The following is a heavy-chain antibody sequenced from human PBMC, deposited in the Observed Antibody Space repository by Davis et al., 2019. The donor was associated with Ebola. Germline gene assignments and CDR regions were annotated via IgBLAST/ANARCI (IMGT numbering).Heavy chain of an antibody. J-gene: IGHJ4*02. CDR3: VRESYGQIFFDY. CDR2: ISYDGSNK. CDR1: GFTFSNYA. Sequence: GESLKISCAASGFTFSNYAMHWVRQSPGEGLKWVALISYDGSNKYYTDSVKGRFTISRDNSKNTLYLQMSSLTTEDTAVYYCVRESYGQIFFDYWGQGTLVTVSS. V-gene: IGHV3-30*04. D-gene: IGHD3-16*01.